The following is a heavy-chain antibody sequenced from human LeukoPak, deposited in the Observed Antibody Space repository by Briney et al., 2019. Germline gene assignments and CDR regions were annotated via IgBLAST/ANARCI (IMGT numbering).Heavy chain of an antibody. D-gene: IGHD2-15*01. V-gene: IGHV4-39*01. CDR2: IYYSGST. CDR1: GGSISSSSYY. CDR3: ARLIAVVAANSEPDY. Sequence: SETLSLTCTVSGGSISSSSYYWGWIRQPPGKGLEWIGSIYYSGSTYYNPSPKSRVTISVDTSKNQFSLKLSSVTAADTAVYYCARLIAVVAANSEPDYWGQGTLVTVSS. J-gene: IGHJ4*02.